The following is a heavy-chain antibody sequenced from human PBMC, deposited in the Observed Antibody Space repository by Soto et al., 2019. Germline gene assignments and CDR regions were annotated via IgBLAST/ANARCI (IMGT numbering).Heavy chain of an antibody. V-gene: IGHV1-8*01. D-gene: IGHD3-3*01. J-gene: IGHJ4*02. Sequence: VASVKVSCKASGYTFTSYDINWVRQATGQGLEWMGWMNPNSGNTGYAQKFQGRVTMTRNTSISTAYMELSSLRSEDTAVYYCARGTPDFWSGYYLYYFDYWGQGTLVTVSS. CDR1: GYTFTSYD. CDR2: MNPNSGNT. CDR3: ARGTPDFWSGYYLYYFDY.